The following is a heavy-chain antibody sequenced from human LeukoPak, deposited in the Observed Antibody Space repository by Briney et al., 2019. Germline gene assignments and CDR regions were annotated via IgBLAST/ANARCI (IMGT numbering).Heavy chain of an antibody. J-gene: IGHJ5*02. Sequence: SETLSLTCTVSGGSISSYYWSWIRQPPGKGLEWIGSIYYSGSTYYNPSLKSRVTISVDTSKNQFSLKLSSVTAADTAVYYCAREGCSGGSCPPWGQGTLVTVSS. CDR2: IYYSGST. CDR1: GGSISSYY. V-gene: IGHV4-39*07. CDR3: AREGCSGGSCPP. D-gene: IGHD2-15*01.